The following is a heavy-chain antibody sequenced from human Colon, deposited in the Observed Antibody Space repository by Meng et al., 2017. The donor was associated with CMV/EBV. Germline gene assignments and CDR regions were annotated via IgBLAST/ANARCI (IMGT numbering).Heavy chain of an antibody. Sequence: ASVKVSCKVSGYTLTELPMHWVRQAPGKGLEWMGGFDPEAGAKIYAQKFQGRLTMTEDTSTGTAYMELSSLRSEDTAVYYCAREAVDTAPDRYYYYGMDVWGQGTTVTVSS. D-gene: IGHD5-18*01. V-gene: IGHV1-24*01. J-gene: IGHJ6*02. CDR1: GYTLTELP. CDR2: FDPEAGAK. CDR3: AREAVDTAPDRYYYYGMDV.